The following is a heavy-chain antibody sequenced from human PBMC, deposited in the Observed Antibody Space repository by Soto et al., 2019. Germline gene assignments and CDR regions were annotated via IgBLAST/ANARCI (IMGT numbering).Heavy chain of an antibody. J-gene: IGHJ4*02. Sequence: SETLSLTCTVSGGSTTSFHWSWIRQPPGKGLEWIGYIYSSGSTIYNPSLKSRVTISVDTSKNQFSLKLSSVTAADTAVYYCARNSDYDLGSGYSFDYWGQGTLVTVS. CDR2: IYSSGST. V-gene: IGHV4-59*01. CDR3: ARNSDYDLGSGYSFDY. CDR1: GGSTTSFH. D-gene: IGHD5-12*01.